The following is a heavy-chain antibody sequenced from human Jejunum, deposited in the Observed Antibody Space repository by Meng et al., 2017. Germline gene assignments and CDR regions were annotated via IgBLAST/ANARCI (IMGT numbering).Heavy chain of an antibody. V-gene: IGHV4-61*02. D-gene: IGHD4-23*01. CDR1: GGSISSGSYY. CDR3: ARTETTVVSPTSWRKDEH. Sequence: SETLSLTCTVSGGSISSGSYYWSWIRQPAGKGLEWIGRIYTSGSTNYNPSLRSRVTISLDTSRSQFSLKLTSVTAADTAVYYCARTETTVVSPTSWRKDEHWGQGTLVTVSS. CDR2: IYTSGST. J-gene: IGHJ1*01.